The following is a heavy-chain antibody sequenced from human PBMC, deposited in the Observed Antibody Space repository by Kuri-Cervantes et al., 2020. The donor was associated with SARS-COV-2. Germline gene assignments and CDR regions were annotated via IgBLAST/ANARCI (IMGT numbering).Heavy chain of an antibody. Sequence: GGSLRLSCAASGFTVSSNYMSWVRQAPGKGLEWVSVIYSGGSTYYADSVQGRFTIFRDNSKNTLYLQMNSLRVEDTAVYYCARENRYGGNLNWFDPWGQGTLVTVSS. V-gene: IGHV3-53*01. CDR2: IYSGGST. CDR1: GFTVSSNY. J-gene: IGHJ5*02. CDR3: ARENRYGGNLNWFDP. D-gene: IGHD1-26*01.